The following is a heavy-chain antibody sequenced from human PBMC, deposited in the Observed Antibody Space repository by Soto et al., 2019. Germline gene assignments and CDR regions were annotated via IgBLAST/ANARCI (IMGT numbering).Heavy chain of an antibody. V-gene: IGHV3-21*01. Sequence: EVQLVESGGGLAKLGGSLRLSCAASGFTFSIYSMNWVRQAPGKGLEWVSFISSSSSYIYYADSVKGRFTISRDNAKNLLYLQMNSLRAEDTAVYYCARVPGGGVSSRFDPWGQGTLVTVSS. CDR3: ARVPGGGVSSRFDP. CDR1: GFTFSIYS. D-gene: IGHD2-15*01. CDR2: ISSSSSYI. J-gene: IGHJ5*02.